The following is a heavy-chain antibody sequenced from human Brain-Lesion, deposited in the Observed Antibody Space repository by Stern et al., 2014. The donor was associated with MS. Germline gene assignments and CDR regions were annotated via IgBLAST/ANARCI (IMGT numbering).Heavy chain of an antibody. J-gene: IGHJ6*02. Sequence: VQLVESGPGLVKPSQTLSLSCTVSGGSISSGGYYWSWIRQPAGKGLEWIGRIFNSGSTSYNPSLKIRVPLSIAPSKNQFSLRLNSMTAADTAVYYCARGRVVPGFQYYATDVWGQGTTVIVSS. D-gene: IGHD2-2*01. CDR2: IFNSGST. CDR1: GGSISSGGYY. CDR3: ARGRVVPGFQYYATDV. V-gene: IGHV4-61*02.